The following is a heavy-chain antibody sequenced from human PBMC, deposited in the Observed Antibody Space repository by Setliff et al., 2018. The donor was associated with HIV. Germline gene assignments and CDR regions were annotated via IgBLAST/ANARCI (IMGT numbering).Heavy chain of an antibody. CDR3: ARGMDYYDTSGYYQYYFDY. D-gene: IGHD3-22*01. J-gene: IGHJ4*02. V-gene: IGHV1-2*02. CDR2: ISPKSDGT. Sequence: GASVKVSCKASGYSFTDYYIHWVRQAPGQGLEWMGWISPKSDGTNYAQKFQGRITMTRDTSISTAYMELSRLRSDDTAVYYCARGMDYYDTSGYYQYYFDYWGQGTLVTVSS. CDR1: GYSFTDYY.